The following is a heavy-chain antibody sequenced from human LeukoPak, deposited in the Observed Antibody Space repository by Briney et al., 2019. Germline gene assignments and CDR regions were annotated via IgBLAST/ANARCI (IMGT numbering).Heavy chain of an antibody. V-gene: IGHV4-59*12. D-gene: IGHD2-21*02. CDR1: GGSISSYY. J-gene: IGHJ4*02. CDR3: ARDSPTALGY. CDR2: IYYSGST. Sequence: SETLSLTCTVSGGSISSYYWSWIRQPPGKGLEWIGYIYYSGSTNYNPSLKSRVTISVDTSKNQFSLKLSSVTAADTAVYFCARDSPTALGYWGQGTLVTVSS.